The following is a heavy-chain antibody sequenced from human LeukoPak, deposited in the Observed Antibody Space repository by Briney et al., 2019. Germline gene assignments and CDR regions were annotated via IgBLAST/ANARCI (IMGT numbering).Heavy chain of an antibody. D-gene: IGHD3-3*01. J-gene: IGHJ3*02. CDR2: INPNSGGT. V-gene: IGHV1-2*02. Sequence: GASVMVSCKASGYTFTGYYMHWVRQAPGQGLEWMGWINPNSGGTNYAQKFQGRVTMTRDTSISTAYMELSRLRSDDTAVYYCARAIRITIFGVVIGAFDIWGQGTMVTVSS. CDR3: ARAIRITIFGVVIGAFDI. CDR1: GYTFTGYY.